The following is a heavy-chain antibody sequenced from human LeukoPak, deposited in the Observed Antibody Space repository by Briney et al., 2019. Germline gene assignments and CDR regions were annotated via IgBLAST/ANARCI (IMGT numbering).Heavy chain of an antibody. CDR1: GGTFSSYA. J-gene: IGHJ6*02. Sequence: ASVKVSCKASGGTFSSYAISWVRQAPGQGLEWMGGIIPIFGTANYAQKFQGRVTITADESTSTAYMELSSLRSEDTAVYYCAREFGYYYDSSGYPAVYYYYGMDVWGQGTTVTVSS. CDR2: IIPIFGTA. D-gene: IGHD3-22*01. CDR3: AREFGYYYDSSGYPAVYYYYGMDV. V-gene: IGHV1-69*13.